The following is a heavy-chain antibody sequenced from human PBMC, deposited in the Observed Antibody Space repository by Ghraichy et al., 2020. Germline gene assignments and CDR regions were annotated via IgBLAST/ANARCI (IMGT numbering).Heavy chain of an antibody. V-gene: IGHV3-23*01. CDR3: VKDLQYVLDY. D-gene: IGHD3-10*02. J-gene: IGHJ4*02. Sequence: GGSLRLSCAASGFTFNNYGMAWVRQSPGKRLEWVSTINGDGRNVHYADSGEGRFTISRDNSKNTLFLQMNSLKAEDTAIYYCVKDLQYVLDYWGQGTLVTLPS. CDR2: INGDGRNV. CDR1: GFTFNNYG.